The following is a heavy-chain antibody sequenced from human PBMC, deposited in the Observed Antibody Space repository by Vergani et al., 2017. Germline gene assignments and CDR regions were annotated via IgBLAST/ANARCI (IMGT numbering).Heavy chain of an antibody. V-gene: IGHV1-18*01. Sequence: QVQLVQSGAEVKKPGASVKVSCKASGYTFSTYGISWVRQAPGQGLEWMGWISAYNGNTNYPEKFQGRLTMTTDTSTRTAYMELRSLRSDDTAIYCCSRGGFYTSRNDFKFYGLGVWGQGTTVTVTS. CDR3: SRGGFYTSRNDFKFYGLGV. J-gene: IGHJ6*02. CDR1: GYTFSTYG. D-gene: IGHD3-3*01. CDR2: ISAYNGNT.